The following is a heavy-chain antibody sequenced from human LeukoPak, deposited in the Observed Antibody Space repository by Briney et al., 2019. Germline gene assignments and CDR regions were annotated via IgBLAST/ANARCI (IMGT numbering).Heavy chain of an antibody. V-gene: IGHV3-33*01. D-gene: IGHD3-16*01. Sequence: PGGSLRLSCAASGFTFSSYGMHWVRQAPGKGLEWVAVIWYDGSNKYYADSVKGRFTISRDNSKNTLYLQMNSLRAEDTAVYYCARDHRLGMTGPKYYFDYWGQGTLVTVSS. CDR1: GFTFSSYG. CDR3: ARDHRLGMTGPKYYFDY. J-gene: IGHJ4*02. CDR2: IWYDGSNK.